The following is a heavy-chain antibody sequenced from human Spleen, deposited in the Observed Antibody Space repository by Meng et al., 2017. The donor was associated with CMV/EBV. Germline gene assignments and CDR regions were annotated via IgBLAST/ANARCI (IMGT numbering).Heavy chain of an antibody. J-gene: IGHJ6*02. CDR3: ARKRSYYYVMDV. Sequence: ASVTVSCKASGYTFTGYFMHWVRQAPGQGLEWMGWINPNSGGTNYAQKFQGRVTMTRDTSISTAYMELSRLRSDDPAVYSCARKRSYYYVMDVWGQGTTVTVSS. CDR2: INPNSGGT. CDR1: GYTFTGYF. V-gene: IGHV1-2*02.